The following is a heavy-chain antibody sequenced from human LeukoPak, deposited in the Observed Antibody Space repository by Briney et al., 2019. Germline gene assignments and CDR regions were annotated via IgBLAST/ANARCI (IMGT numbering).Heavy chain of an antibody. CDR2: IYYSGST. D-gene: IGHD3-9*01. CDR3: ARHGNWLLSPHFDY. CDR1: GGSISSGGYS. J-gene: IGHJ4*02. V-gene: IGHV4-31*03. Sequence: QPSQTLSLTCTVSGGSISSGGYSWSWIRQHPGKGLEWIGYIYYSGSTNYNPSLKSRVTISVDTSKNQFSLKLSSVTAADTAVYYCARHGNWLLSPHFDYWGQGTLVTVSS.